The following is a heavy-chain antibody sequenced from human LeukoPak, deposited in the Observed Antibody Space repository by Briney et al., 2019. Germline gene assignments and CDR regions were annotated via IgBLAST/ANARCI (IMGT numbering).Heavy chain of an antibody. J-gene: IGHJ4*02. CDR3: ARSHYYLDS. Sequence: GGSLRLSRAASGFTFSTYSMHWVRQAPGKGLEWVSFISTSYSTIYADSVKGRLTISRDNAKNSVYLQMNSLRAEDTAVYYCARSHYYLDSWGQGTLVTVSS. CDR1: GFTFSTYS. V-gene: IGHV3-48*01. CDR2: ISTSYSTI.